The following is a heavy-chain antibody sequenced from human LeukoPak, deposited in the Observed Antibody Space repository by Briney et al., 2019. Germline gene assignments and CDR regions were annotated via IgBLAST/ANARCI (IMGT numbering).Heavy chain of an antibody. Sequence: PSETLSRTCTVSAGSINTYFWTWVRQPAGKGLEWIGRISGSGTAFYNPSLESRVTISVDTANYQLFLRMTSVSAADTAVYYCARGTELTRTSGHYSFDYWGQGTLVSVSS. CDR3: ARGTELTRTSGHYSFDY. CDR1: AGSINTYF. CDR2: ISGSGTA. V-gene: IGHV4-4*07. J-gene: IGHJ4*02. D-gene: IGHD1-7*01.